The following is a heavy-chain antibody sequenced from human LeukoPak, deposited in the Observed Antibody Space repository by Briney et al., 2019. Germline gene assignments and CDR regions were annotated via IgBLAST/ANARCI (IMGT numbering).Heavy chain of an antibody. CDR1: GGSISSYY. Sequence: SETLSLTCTVSGGSISSYYWSWIRQPAGKGLEWIGRIYTSGSTNYNPSLKSRVTISVDKSKNQFSLKLSSVTAADTALYYCARVTYVDDMLYQYFDYWGQGILVTVSS. CDR3: ARVTYVDDMLYQYFDY. D-gene: IGHD4-17*01. J-gene: IGHJ4*02. CDR2: IYTSGST. V-gene: IGHV4-4*07.